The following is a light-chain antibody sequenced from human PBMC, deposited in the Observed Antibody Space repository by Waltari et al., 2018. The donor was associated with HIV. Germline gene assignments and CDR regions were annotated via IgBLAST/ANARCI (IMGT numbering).Light chain of an antibody. CDR3: QQSYIIPVT. J-gene: IGKJ5*01. CDR1: RSISGY. CDR2: DAS. Sequence: DIQVTQSPSSLSASVGDRVTITCRASRSISGYLNWYQQRPGKAPKLLIYDASTLQTGVPSRFSGRGSGADFTLTISSLQPEDFATYYCQQSYIIPVTFGQGTRLEIK. V-gene: IGKV1-39*01.